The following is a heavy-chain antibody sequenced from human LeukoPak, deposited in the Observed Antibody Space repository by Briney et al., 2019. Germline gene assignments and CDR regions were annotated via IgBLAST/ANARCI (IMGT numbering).Heavy chain of an antibody. Sequence: ASVKASCKASGYTFTSYDINWVRQATGQGLEWMGWMNPNSGNTGYAQKFQGRVTMTRNTSISTAYMELSSLRSEDTAVYYCARAGGSSSWYFGYYYYYYMDVWGKGTTVTISS. CDR3: ARAGGSSSWYFGYYYYYYMDV. J-gene: IGHJ6*03. CDR1: GYTFTSYD. CDR2: MNPNSGNT. V-gene: IGHV1-8*01. D-gene: IGHD6-13*01.